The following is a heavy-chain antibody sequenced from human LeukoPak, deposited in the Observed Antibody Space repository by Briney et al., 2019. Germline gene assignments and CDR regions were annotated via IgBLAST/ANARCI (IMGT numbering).Heavy chain of an antibody. CDR2: MNPNSGNT. CDR3: ARVSSGSYYYYYYMDV. Sequence: ASVKVSFKASGYTFTNYDIHWVRQGTGQGLGWVGWMNPNSGNTGYAQKFQGRVTITRDTSISTAYMELSSLMSEDTAVYYCARVSSGSYYYYYYMDVWGKGTTVTVSS. D-gene: IGHD3-10*01. J-gene: IGHJ6*03. V-gene: IGHV1-8*03. CDR1: GYTFTNYD.